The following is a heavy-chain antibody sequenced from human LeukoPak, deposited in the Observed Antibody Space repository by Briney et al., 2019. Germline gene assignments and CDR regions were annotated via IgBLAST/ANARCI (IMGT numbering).Heavy chain of an antibody. V-gene: IGHV3-66*01. CDR2: IYSDGST. CDR3: TRETGATDS. CDR1: GFTVSRSY. J-gene: IGHJ4*02. Sequence: GGSLRLSCAVSGFTVSRSYMSWVRQAPEGKGLEWVSVIYSDGSTYYADSVKGRFTISRDNSKNMLYLQMNSLRAEDTGLYYCTRETGATDSWGQGALVTVSS. D-gene: IGHD1-26*01.